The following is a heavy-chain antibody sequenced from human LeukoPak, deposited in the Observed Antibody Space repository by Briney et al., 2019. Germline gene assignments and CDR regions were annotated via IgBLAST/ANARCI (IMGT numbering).Heavy chain of an antibody. CDR3: ASLYGPTDY. D-gene: IGHD2/OR15-2a*01. CDR2: IYYSGST. Sequence: SETLSLTCTVSGGSISSSSYYWGWIRQPPGKGLEWIGGIYYSGSTYYNPSLKSRVTISVDTSRNQFSLKLSSVTAADTAVYYCASLYGPTDYWGQGTLVTVSS. CDR1: GGSISSSSYY. V-gene: IGHV4-39*01. J-gene: IGHJ4*02.